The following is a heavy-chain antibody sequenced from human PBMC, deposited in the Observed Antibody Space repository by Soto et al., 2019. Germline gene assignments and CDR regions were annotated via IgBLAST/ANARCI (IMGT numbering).Heavy chain of an antibody. D-gene: IGHD6-13*01. Sequence: QVQLVESGGGVVQPGRSLRLSCAASGFTFSSYGMHWVRQAPGKGLEWVAVIWYDGSNKYYADSVKGRFTISRDNSKNTLYLQMNSLRAEDTAVYYCARDLRRHGLYSSSWYRPPIYYYYGMDVWGQGTTVTVSS. CDR2: IWYDGSNK. CDR1: GFTFSSYG. CDR3: ARDLRRHGLYSSSWYRPPIYYYYGMDV. J-gene: IGHJ6*02. V-gene: IGHV3-33*01.